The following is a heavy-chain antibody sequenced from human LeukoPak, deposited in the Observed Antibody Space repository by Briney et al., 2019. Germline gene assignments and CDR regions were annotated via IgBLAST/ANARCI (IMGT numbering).Heavy chain of an antibody. D-gene: IGHD6-13*01. CDR1: GFTFSNYD. V-gene: IGHV3-13*04. CDR2: IGTAGDT. J-gene: IGHJ3*02. CDR3: TRGGRAAGNALDI. Sequence: PGGSLRLSCAASGFTFSNYDMHWGRQVTGQGLEWVSSIGTAGDTYYPNSVKGRFTISRENAKNSFYLQMNSLRAGDTAVYYCTRGGRAAGNALDIWGQGTMVTVSS.